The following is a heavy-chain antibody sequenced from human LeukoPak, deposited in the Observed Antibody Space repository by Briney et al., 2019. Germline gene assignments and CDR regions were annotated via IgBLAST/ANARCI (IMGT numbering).Heavy chain of an antibody. CDR1: GYNFSSYW. V-gene: IGHV5-51*01. CDR3: ARRVSSSGWFDP. CDR2: IYPGDSDT. Sequence: GESLKISCKGSGYNFSSYWIGWVRQMPGKGLEWMGIIYPGDSDTRYSPSFQGQVTISADKSISTGYLQWSSLKASDTAMYYCARRVSSSGWFDPWGQGTLVTVSS. D-gene: IGHD6-6*01. J-gene: IGHJ5*02.